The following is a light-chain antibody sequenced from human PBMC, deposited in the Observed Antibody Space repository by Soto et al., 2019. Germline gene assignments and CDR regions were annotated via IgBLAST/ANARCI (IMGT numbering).Light chain of an antibody. J-gene: IGKJ1*01. Sequence: DIQMTQSPSTLSASVGDRVTITCRASQTISSWLAWYQQKPGKAPKLLIYKASNLESGVPSRFSGSGSGTEFTLSISSLQPDDFATYHCQQYNTYPRTFGQGTKVEIK. CDR1: QTISSW. V-gene: IGKV1-5*03. CDR2: KAS. CDR3: QQYNTYPRT.